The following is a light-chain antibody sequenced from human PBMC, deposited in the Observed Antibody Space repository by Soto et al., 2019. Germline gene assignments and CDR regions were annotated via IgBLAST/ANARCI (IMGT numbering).Light chain of an antibody. CDR2: AAS. J-gene: IGKJ4*01. Sequence: DIQMTQSPSSLSASVGDRVTITCRASQSISTYLHWYQQKTGKAPNLLINAASTLQSGVPSRFSGCVSGTDFTLTISSLQPEDFATYFCQHGYSTPLTFGGGTKVDIK. CDR1: QSISTY. CDR3: QHGYSTPLT. V-gene: IGKV1-39*01.